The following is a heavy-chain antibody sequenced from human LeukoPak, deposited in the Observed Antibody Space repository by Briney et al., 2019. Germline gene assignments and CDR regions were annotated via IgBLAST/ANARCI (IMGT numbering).Heavy chain of an antibody. CDR2: ISYDGNNK. D-gene: IGHD6-19*01. Sequence: PGGSLRLSCAASGFTFSSYAMHWVRQAPGKGLEWVAVISYDGNNKYYADSVKGRFTISRDNSKNTLYLQMNSLRAEDTAVYYCARGRMAGTYVFDYWGQGTLVTVSS. CDR3: ARGRMAGTYVFDY. J-gene: IGHJ4*02. CDR1: GFTFSSYA. V-gene: IGHV3-30*04.